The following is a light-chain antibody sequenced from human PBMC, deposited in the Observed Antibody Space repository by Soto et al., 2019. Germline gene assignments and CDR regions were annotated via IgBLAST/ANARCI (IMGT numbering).Light chain of an antibody. V-gene: IGKV3-15*01. CDR2: GAS. CDR3: HQYDGGPYT. Sequence: VMTQSPAILPLSPGERATLSCRASQSVSTNVAWYQQIPGQTPRLLIYGASTRATGIPVRFSGSGSGTEFTLTISSLQSEDFAVYYCHQYDGGPYTFGQGTKVDIK. J-gene: IGKJ2*01. CDR1: QSVSTN.